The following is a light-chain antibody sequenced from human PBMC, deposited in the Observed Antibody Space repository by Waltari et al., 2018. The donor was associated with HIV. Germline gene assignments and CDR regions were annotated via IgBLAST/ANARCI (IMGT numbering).Light chain of an antibody. CDR3: QQRSGWPHLT. CDR1: QSVNTK. V-gene: IGKV3D-15*01. J-gene: IGKJ4*01. CDR2: GAS. Sequence: IVMTQSPVTLSVSPGERVTLSCRASQSVNTKLAWYQQNPGQAPRLLIFGASTRATGIPARFSGSGFGTDFTLTISSLETEDFALYYCQQRSGWPHLTFGGGTKVEIK.